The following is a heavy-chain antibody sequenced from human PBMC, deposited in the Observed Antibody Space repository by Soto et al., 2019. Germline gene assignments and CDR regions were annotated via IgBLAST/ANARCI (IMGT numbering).Heavy chain of an antibody. CDR2: ISSDSRTI. CDR3: ARIKLVEWFFINVDVYDMDV. V-gene: IGHV3-48*02. CDR1: GVSRSDYA. Sequence: GSLRLSYVASGVSRSDYAVNWVRQAPGKGLEWVSFISSDSRTIYYADSVEGRFTVSRDNARNSVSLQMDSLRDEDAAVYYCARIKLVEWFFINVDVYDMDVWGQGTPVTVSS. J-gene: IGHJ6*02. D-gene: IGHD3-3*01.